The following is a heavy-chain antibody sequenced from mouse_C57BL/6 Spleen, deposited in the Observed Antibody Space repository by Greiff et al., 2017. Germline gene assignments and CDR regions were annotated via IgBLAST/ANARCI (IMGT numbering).Heavy chain of an antibody. CDR1: GYSFTDYN. CDR2: INPNYGTT. D-gene: IGHD2-1*01. J-gene: IGHJ4*01. CDR3: ARGGLNYGNYERGYYAMDY. Sequence: VQLQQSGPELVKPGASVKISCKASGYSFTDYNMNWVKQSNGKSLEWIGVINPNYGTTSYNQKFKGKATLTVDQSSSTAYMQLNSLTSEDSAVYYCARGGLNYGNYERGYYAMDYWGQGTSVTVSS. V-gene: IGHV1-39*01.